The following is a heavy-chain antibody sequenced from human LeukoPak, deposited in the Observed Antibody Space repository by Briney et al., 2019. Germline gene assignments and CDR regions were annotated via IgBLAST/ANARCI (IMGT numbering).Heavy chain of an antibody. CDR1: GGSLSPYY. V-gene: IGHV4-59*01. CDR3: ARARYREINYAYAGGFYYMDV. D-gene: IGHD1-26*01. CDR2: ISYSGST. Sequence: PSETLSLTCTVSGGSLSPYYWSWIRQSPGKGLEWIGYISYSGSTNSHPSLKSRVTISVDTSKPQFYLELSSVTAADTAVYYCARARYREINYAYAGGFYYMDVWGKGTTVTVSS. J-gene: IGHJ6*03.